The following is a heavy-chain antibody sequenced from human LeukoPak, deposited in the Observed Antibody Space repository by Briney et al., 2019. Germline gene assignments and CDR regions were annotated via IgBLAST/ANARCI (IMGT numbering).Heavy chain of an antibody. V-gene: IGHV3-21*01. Sequence: PGGSLRLSCAASGFTFSSYGINWVRQAPGKGLEWVSSISGSGSYTYYAASVKGRFTISRDNAKNSLYLQMNSLRAEDTAVYYCARGGSRAIFGVGTADVWGKGTTVTVSS. J-gene: IGHJ6*04. CDR1: GFTFSSYG. D-gene: IGHD3-3*01. CDR3: ARGGSRAIFGVGTADV. CDR2: ISGSGSYT.